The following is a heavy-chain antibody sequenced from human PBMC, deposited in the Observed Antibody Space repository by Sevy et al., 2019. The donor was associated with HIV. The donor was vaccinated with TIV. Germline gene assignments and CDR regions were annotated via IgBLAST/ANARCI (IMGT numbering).Heavy chain of an antibody. CDR2: IFHTGNT. V-gene: IGHV4-30-2*01. CDR3: ARHGGTLTTPGFFDY. J-gene: IGHJ4*02. CDR1: GGSISSGSYS. Sequence: SETLSLTCSVSGGSISSGSYSWNWIRQPPGEGLEWIGYIFHTGNTYYNPSLNSLVTISVDRSNNQFSLKMNSVTAAETAVYFCARHGGTLTTPGFFDYWGQGSLVTVSS. D-gene: IGHD2-15*01.